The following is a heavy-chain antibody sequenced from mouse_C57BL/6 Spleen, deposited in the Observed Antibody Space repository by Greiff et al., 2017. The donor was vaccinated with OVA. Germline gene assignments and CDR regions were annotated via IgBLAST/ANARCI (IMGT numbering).Heavy chain of an antibody. CDR3: ARGGYYGSSEDY. CDR2: ISYDGSN. V-gene: IGHV3-6*01. Sequence: EVQVVESGPGLVKPSQSLSLTCSVTGYSITSGYYWNWIRQFPGNKLEWMGYISYDGSNNYNPSLKNRISITRDTSKNQFFLKLNSVTTEDTATYYCARGGYYGSSEDYWGQGTTLTVSS. CDR1: GYSITSGYY. D-gene: IGHD1-1*01. J-gene: IGHJ2*01.